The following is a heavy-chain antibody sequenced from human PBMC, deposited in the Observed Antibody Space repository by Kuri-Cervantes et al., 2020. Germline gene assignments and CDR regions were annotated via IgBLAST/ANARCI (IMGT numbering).Heavy chain of an antibody. Sequence: GGSLRLSCAASGFTFSDYYMSWIRQAPGKGLEWVSYISSSGSTIYYADSVKGRFTISKDNAKNSLYLQMNSLRAEDTAVYYCARVPSHHYGEYYFDYWGQGTLVTVSS. CDR2: ISSSGSTI. V-gene: IGHV3-11*04. CDR1: GFTFSDYY. J-gene: IGHJ4*02. D-gene: IGHD3-10*01. CDR3: ARVPSHHYGEYYFDY.